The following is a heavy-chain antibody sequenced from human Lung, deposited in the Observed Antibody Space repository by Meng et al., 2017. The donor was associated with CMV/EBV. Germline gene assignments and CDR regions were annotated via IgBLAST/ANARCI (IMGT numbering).Heavy chain of an antibody. D-gene: IGHD2/OR15-2a*01. Sequence: SETLSLXCTVSGGSTSSSSYYWGWIRQPPGKGLEWIGSIYYSGSTYYNPSLKSRVTISVDTSKNQFSLKLSSVTAADTAVYYCARGVIASNYYYYGMDVWGQGTXVNGSS. CDR1: GGSTSSSSYY. CDR2: IYYSGST. CDR3: ARGVIASNYYYYGMDV. J-gene: IGHJ6*02. V-gene: IGHV4-39*07.